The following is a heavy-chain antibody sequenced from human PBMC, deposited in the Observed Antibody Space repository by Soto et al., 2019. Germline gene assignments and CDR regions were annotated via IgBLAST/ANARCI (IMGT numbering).Heavy chain of an antibody. V-gene: IGHV3-21*02. J-gene: IGHJ4*02. CDR3: ARGPLYYFDY. CDR1: VCTFSSYT. CDR2: ISSRSTNT. Sequence: EVQLVESGGGLVKPGGSLILSCEDSVCTFSSYTMNWVRRAPGKGLEWVSSISSRSTNTHYADSVRGRFTISRDNAKRSLYLQMNSLRAEDTAVYYCARGPLYYFDYWGQGTLVTVSS.